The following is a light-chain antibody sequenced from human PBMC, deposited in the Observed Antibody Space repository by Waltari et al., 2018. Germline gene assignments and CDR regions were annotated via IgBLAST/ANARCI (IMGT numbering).Light chain of an antibody. CDR1: KLGNKF. Sequence: SYELTQPPSLSVSPGQTASITRSGDKLGNKFASWYRQKPGQPPVVVIYRDKKRPSGIPERISGSNSGNTATLTISETQAMDEADYYCQAWDSSAVVFGGGTKLTVL. CDR2: RDK. V-gene: IGLV3-1*01. J-gene: IGLJ2*01. CDR3: QAWDSSAVV.